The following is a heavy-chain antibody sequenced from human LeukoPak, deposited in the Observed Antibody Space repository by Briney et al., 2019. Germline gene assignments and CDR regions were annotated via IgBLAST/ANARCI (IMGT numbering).Heavy chain of an antibody. CDR3: AGLDPPFDY. D-gene: IGHD6-19*01. CDR2: ISAYNGNT. V-gene: IGHV1-18*01. Sequence: QXXEWMGWISAYNGNTNYAQKLQGRVTMTTDTSTSTAYMELRSLRSDDTAVYYCAGLDPPFDYWGQGTLVTVSS. J-gene: IGHJ4*02.